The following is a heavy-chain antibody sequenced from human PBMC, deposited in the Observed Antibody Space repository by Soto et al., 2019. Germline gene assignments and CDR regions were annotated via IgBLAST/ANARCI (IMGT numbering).Heavy chain of an antibody. CDR3: ARVQTSLYTIFPDY. D-gene: IGHD3-3*01. CDR1: GGTFSSYA. V-gene: IGHV1-69*04. J-gene: IGHJ4*02. Sequence: ASVKVSCKASGGTFSSYAISWVRQAPGQGLEWMGRIIPILGIANYAQKFQGRVTITADKSTSTAYMELSSLRSEDTAVYYCARVQTSLYTIFPDYWGQGTLVTISS. CDR2: IIPILGIA.